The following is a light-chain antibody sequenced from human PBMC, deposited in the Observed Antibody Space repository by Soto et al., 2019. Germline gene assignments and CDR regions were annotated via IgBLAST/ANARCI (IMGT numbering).Light chain of an antibody. CDR2: SAS. J-gene: IGKJ4*01. CDR1: QGISSY. V-gene: IGKV1-27*01. CDR3: QNYGSAPIT. Sequence: DIQMTQSPSSLSASVGDRVTITCRASQGISSYLAWYRQKPGKVPEVLMYSASALQSGVPSRFSGSGSGTDFTLTISSLQPEDVATYYCQNYGSAPITFGGGTKVEIK.